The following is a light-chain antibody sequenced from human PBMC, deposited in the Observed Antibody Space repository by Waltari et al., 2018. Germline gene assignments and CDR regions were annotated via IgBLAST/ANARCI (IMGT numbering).Light chain of an antibody. Sequence: DIQMTQSPSTLSASVGDRVTITCRASESIGSWLAWYQQKPGKAPKLQIYKASSLESGDPSSVSGSGPGTGFTLTFSRLQPDDLATEYCQRYQRYSWTFGQGTKVEIK. CDR3: QRYQRYSWT. V-gene: IGKV1-5*03. J-gene: IGKJ1*01. CDR1: ESIGSW. CDR2: KAS.